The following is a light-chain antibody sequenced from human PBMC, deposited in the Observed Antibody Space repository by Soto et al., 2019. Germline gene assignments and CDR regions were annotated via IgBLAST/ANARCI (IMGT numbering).Light chain of an antibody. CDR1: ISNIRSNT. V-gene: IGLV1-44*01. Sequence: QSVPTQPPATSGTPGQRVTIAWSGSISNIRSNTVNWYQQLPGTAPKLLIYNNNQRPSGVPARFSGSKSGTSASLAIGGLQSEDEADYYCAAWDDSLSGWVFGGGTKLTVL. CDR3: AAWDDSLSGWV. CDR2: NNN. J-gene: IGLJ3*02.